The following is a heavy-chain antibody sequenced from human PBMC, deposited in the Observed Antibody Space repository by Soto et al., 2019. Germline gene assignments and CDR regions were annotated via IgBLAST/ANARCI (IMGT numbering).Heavy chain of an antibody. D-gene: IGHD3-22*01. CDR1: GFTFSSYG. CDR3: ARSPYYYDSSNYYGY. Sequence: EVQLGESGGGLVQPGGSLRLSCAASGFTFSSYGMNWVRQAPGKGLEWVSCISSSSTTIYYADSVTGRFTIFRDNAKNSLYLQLNSLRDEDTAVYYCARSPYYYDSSNYYGYWGQGTLVTVSS. V-gene: IGHV3-48*02. J-gene: IGHJ4*02. CDR2: ISSSSTTI.